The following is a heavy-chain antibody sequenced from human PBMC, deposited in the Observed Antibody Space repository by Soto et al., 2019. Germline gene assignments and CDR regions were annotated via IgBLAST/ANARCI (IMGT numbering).Heavy chain of an antibody. V-gene: IGHV4-34*01. J-gene: IGHJ6*03. CDR3: ARGLSGIAAAGLRDPLNYYYYYYMDV. CDR1: GGYFSGYY. D-gene: IGHD6-13*01. CDR2: INHSGST. Sequence: SETLSLTCAVYGGYFSGYYWSWIRQPPGKGLEWIGEINHSGSTNYNPSLKSRVTISVDTSKNQFSLKLSSVTAADTAVYYCARGLSGIAAAGLRDPLNYYYYYYMDVWGKGTTVTVSS.